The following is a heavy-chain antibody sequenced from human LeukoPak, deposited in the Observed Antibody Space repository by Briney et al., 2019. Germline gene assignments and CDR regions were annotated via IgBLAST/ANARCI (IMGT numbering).Heavy chain of an antibody. CDR3: ARDKGGSGSYYNPLYYYYMDV. CDR2: INHSGST. J-gene: IGHJ6*03. D-gene: IGHD3-10*01. V-gene: IGHV4-34*01. CDR1: GGSFSGYY. Sequence: SETLSLTCAVYGGSFSGYYWSWIRQPPGKGLEWIGEINHSGSTNYNPSLKSRVTISVDTSKNQFSLKLSSVTAADTAVYYCARDKGGSGSYYNPLYYYYMDVWGKGTTVTVSS.